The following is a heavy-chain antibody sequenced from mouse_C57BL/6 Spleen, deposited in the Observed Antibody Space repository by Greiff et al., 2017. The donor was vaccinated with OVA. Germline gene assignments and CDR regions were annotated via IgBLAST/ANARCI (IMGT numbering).Heavy chain of an antibody. J-gene: IGHJ2*01. V-gene: IGHV5-4*01. Sequence: EVQGVESGGGLVKPGGSLKLSCAASGFTFSSYAMSWVRQTPEKRLEWVATISDGGSYTYYPDNVKGRFTISRDNAKNNLYLQMSHLKSEDTAMYYCARERGNYFDYWGQGTTLTVSS. CDR1: GFTFSSYA. CDR2: ISDGGSYT. CDR3: ARERGNYFDY.